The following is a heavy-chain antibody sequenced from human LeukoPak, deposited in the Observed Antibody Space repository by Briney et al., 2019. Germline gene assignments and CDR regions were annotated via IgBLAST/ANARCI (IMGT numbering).Heavy chain of an antibody. CDR3: AKVRIGQQLDKYYYYAMDV. J-gene: IGHJ6*02. CDR2: INPNSGGT. V-gene: IGHV1-2*02. CDR1: GYTFTDYY. D-gene: IGHD6-13*01. Sequence: ASVTVSCKASGYTFTDYYMHGVRQAAGQGLDWMGWINPNSGGTNYAQKFQRRVTMTPDTSISTPYMEVSRLRSDDTAVYYCAKVRIGQQLDKYYYYAMDVWGQGTTVTVSS.